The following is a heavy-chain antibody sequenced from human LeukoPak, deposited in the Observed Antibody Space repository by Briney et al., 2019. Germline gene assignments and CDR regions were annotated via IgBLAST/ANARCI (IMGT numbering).Heavy chain of an antibody. J-gene: IGHJ6*02. D-gene: IGHD5-12*01. CDR3: ARYAAGFGYNWYSYYGMDV. V-gene: IGHV4-59*01. CDR2: IYYSGST. Sequence: SETLSLTCTVSGGSISSYYWSWIRQPPGKGLEWIGYIYYSGSTNYNPSLKSRVTISVDTSKNQFSLKLSSVTAADTAVYYCARYAAGFGYNWYSYYGMDVWGQGTTVTVSS. CDR1: GGSISSYY.